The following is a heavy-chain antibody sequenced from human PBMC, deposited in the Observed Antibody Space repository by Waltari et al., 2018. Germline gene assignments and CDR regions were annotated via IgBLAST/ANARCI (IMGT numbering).Heavy chain of an antibody. CDR1: GGSISSYY. D-gene: IGHD3-3*01. V-gene: IGHV4-59*01. J-gene: IGHJ4*02. CDR3: ARGRDFWSGYYLDY. Sequence: QVQLQESGPGLVKPSETLSLTCTVSGGSISSYYWSWNRQPPGKGLEWIGYIYYSGSTNYNPSLKSRVTISVDTSKNQFSLKLSSVTAADTAVYYCARGRDFWSGYYLDYWGQGTLVTVSS. CDR2: IYYSGST.